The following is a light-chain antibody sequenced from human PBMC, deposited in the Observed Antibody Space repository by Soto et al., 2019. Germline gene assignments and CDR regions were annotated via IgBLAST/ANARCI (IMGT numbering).Light chain of an antibody. V-gene: IGLV2-14*01. Sequence: QSVLTQPASVSGSPGQAIAISCTGSSNDVGGYDYVSWYQQHPGRAPKLIIYDVIHRPSGVSDRFSGSKSGNTASLTISGLQAEDEADYFCSSYTSSTTVAIGGGTKLTVL. J-gene: IGLJ2*01. CDR2: DVI. CDR3: SSYTSSTTVA. CDR1: SNDVGGYDY.